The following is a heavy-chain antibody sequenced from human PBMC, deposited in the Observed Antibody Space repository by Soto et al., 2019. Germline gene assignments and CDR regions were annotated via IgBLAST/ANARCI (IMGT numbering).Heavy chain of an antibody. CDR3: VRDGHRWDFDS. CDR2: ISPSTSIT. CDR1: GYSFTGYY. Sequence: QVQLVQSGAEVKKPGASVKVACKASGYSFTGYYLHWVRQAPGQGLEWMGRISPSTSITIYPQRFRGRVTITTDTSTTTVYIDVGDLSSEDTAVYYCVRDGHRWDFDSWGQGTLVTVSS. V-gene: IGHV1-46*01. J-gene: IGHJ4*02. D-gene: IGHD6-13*01.